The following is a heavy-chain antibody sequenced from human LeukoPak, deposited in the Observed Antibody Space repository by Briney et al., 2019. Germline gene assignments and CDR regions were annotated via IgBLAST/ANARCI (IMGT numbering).Heavy chain of an antibody. CDR1: GGSFSGYY. CDR2: IYHSGTT. CDR3: ARTSARGYSGYDYYRPGPKIDY. J-gene: IGHJ4*02. Sequence: SETLSLTCAVYGGSFSGYYWSWIRQPPGKGLEWIGEIYHSGTTNYNPSLKSRVTISVDTSKNQFSLKLSSVTAADTAVYYCARTSARGYSGYDYYRPGPKIDYWGQGTLVTVSS. D-gene: IGHD5-12*01. V-gene: IGHV4-34*01.